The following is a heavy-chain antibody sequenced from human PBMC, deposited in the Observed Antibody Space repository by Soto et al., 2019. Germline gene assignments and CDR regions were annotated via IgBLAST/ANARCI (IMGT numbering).Heavy chain of an antibody. CDR1: GFTFSSYG. CDR3: AKDPSNNGSGN. CDR2: ISYDGSNK. Sequence: PGGSLRLSCAASGFTFSSYGMHWVRQAPGKGLEWVAVISYDGSNKYYADSVKGRFTISRDNSKNTLYLQMNSLRAEDTAVYYCAKDPSNNGSGNWGQGTLVTVSS. D-gene: IGHD3-10*01. J-gene: IGHJ4*02. V-gene: IGHV3-30*18.